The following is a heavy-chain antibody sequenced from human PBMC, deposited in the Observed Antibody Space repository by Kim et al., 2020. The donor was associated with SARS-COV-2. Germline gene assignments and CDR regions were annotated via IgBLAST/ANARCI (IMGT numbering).Heavy chain of an antibody. Sequence: LTISRDNSKNTLYLQMNSLRAEDTAVYYCAKDLGYSSGSFPSPTGLGIDYWGQGTLVTVSS. D-gene: IGHD6-19*01. J-gene: IGHJ4*02. V-gene: IGHV3-30*02. CDR3: AKDLGYSSGSFPSPTGLGIDY.